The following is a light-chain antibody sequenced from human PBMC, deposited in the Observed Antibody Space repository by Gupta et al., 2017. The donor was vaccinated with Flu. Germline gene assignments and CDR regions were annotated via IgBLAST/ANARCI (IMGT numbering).Light chain of an antibody. V-gene: IGLV2-14*01. J-gene: IGLJ2*01. CDR2: EVS. CDR3: SSYTSSSTVV. Sequence: QSALTPPASVSGSPGQSITISCTGTCSDVGGYNYVSWYQQHPGKAPKLKIYEVSNRPSGVSTRFSGSKSGNTASLTISGLQSEDEADYYCSSYTSSSTVVFGGGTKLTGL. CDR1: CSDVGGYNY.